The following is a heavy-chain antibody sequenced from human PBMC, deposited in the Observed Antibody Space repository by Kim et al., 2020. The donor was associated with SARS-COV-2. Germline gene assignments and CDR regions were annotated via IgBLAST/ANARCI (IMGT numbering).Heavy chain of an antibody. CDR2: IYYSGST. Sequence: SETLSLTCTVSGGSISSSSYYWGWIRQPPGKGLEWIGSIYYSGSTYYNPSLKSRVTISVDTSKNQFSLKLSSVTAADTAVYYCARGEINRIAAAPPDYWGQGTLVTVSS. J-gene: IGHJ4*02. CDR1: GGSISSSSYY. D-gene: IGHD6-13*01. V-gene: IGHV4-39*01. CDR3: ARGEINRIAAAPPDY.